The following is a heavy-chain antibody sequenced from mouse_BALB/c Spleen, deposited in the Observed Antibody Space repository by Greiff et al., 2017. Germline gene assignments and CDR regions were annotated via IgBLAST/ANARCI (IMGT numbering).Heavy chain of an antibody. Sequence: VQLQQSGPELVKPGASVKVSCKASGYAFTSYNMYWVKQSHGKSLEWIGYIDPYNGGTSYNQKFKGKATLTVDKSSSTAYMHLNSLTSEDSAVYYCARAAYYDYDGFAYWGQGTLVTVSA. J-gene: IGHJ3*01. D-gene: IGHD2-4*01. V-gene: IGHV1S135*01. CDR2: IDPYNGGT. CDR3: ARAAYYDYDGFAY. CDR1: GYAFTSYN.